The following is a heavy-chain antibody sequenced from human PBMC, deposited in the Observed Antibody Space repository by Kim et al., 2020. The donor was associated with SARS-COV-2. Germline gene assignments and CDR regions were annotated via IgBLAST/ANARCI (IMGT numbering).Heavy chain of an antibody. V-gene: IGHV4-39*01. CDR1: GGSIISKGYY. CDR3: SRNRFPQDQLGGGGWF. J-gene: IGHJ5*01. Sequence: SETLSLTCTVSGGSIISKGYYWGWIRQPPGKGLEVIGTIYYSGDTYYSPSLRIRVLLSTSTSKNQVYLRLTFVTASDAAEYLCSRNRFPQDQLGGGGWF. CDR2: IYYSGDT. D-gene: IGHD3-3*01.